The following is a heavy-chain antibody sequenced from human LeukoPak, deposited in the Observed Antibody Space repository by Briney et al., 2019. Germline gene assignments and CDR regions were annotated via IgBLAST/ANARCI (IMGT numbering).Heavy chain of an antibody. CDR2: INSDGSST. Sequence: GGSLRLSCAASGFTFSSYWMHWVRQAPGKGLVWVSRINSDGSSTSYADSVKGRFTISRDNSKNTLYLQMNSLRAEDTAVYYCAKARFGELLAFDYWGQGTLVTVSS. CDR1: GFTFSSYW. CDR3: AKARFGELLAFDY. D-gene: IGHD3-10*01. V-gene: IGHV3-74*01. J-gene: IGHJ4*02.